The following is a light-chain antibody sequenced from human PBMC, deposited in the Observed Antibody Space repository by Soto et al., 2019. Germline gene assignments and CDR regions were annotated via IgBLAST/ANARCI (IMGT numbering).Light chain of an antibody. J-gene: IGKJ3*01. CDR3: QQRFTWPPLT. Sequence: EVVLTQSPATLSLSPGERATLFCRANESVNDYLAWYQQRPGQAPRLLIFDASNRAPGIRDRFSDSGSRRDFTLTISSVEPEDFAVYYCQQRFTWPPLTFGPGTKVDF. CDR2: DAS. V-gene: IGKV3-11*02. CDR1: ESVNDY.